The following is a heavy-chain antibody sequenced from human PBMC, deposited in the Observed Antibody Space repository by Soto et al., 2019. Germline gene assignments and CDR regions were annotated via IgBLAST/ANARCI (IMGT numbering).Heavy chain of an antibody. J-gene: IGHJ3*01. CDR3: ARTGYIYGADAFDV. D-gene: IGHD5-18*01. Sequence: SETLSLTCAVYGGSFSGYYWSWIRQPPGKGLEWIGEINHSGSTNYNPSLKSRVTISVDTSKNQFSLKLSSVTAADTAVFYCARTGYIYGADAFDVWGQGTMVTVSS. V-gene: IGHV4-34*01. CDR2: INHSGST. CDR1: GGSFSGYY.